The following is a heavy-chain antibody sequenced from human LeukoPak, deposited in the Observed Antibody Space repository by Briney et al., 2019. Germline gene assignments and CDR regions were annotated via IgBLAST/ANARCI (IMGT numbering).Heavy chain of an antibody. CDR2: INHSGST. Sequence: SETLSLTCAVYGGSFSGYYWSWIRQPPGKGLEWIGEINHSGSTNYNPSLKSRVAISVDTSKNQFSLKLSSVTAADTAVYYCARGVRASIAAAGTSWWSDPWGQGTLVTVSS. J-gene: IGHJ5*02. D-gene: IGHD6-13*01. V-gene: IGHV4-34*01. CDR3: ARGVRASIAAAGTSWWSDP. CDR1: GGSFSGYY.